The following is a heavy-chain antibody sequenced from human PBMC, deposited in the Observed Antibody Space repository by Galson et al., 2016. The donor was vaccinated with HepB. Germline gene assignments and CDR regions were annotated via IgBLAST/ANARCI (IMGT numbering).Heavy chain of an antibody. CDR3: ATPEMAHNWPLFDY. J-gene: IGHJ4*02. Sequence: SVKVSCKASEGPFESYAITWVRQAPGQGLEWMGGVIPIMSKSNYAQKFQGRVTITADESTSTASMELSSLRSDDTAVYYCATPEMAHNWPLFDYWGQGTLVTVSS. CDR1: EGPFESYA. CDR2: VIPIMSKS. D-gene: IGHD1-1*01. V-gene: IGHV1-69*13.